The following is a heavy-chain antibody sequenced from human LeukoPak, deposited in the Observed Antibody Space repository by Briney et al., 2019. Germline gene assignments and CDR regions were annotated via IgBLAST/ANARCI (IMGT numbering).Heavy chain of an antibody. CDR3: ARGVWELVHSEGYYYYMVV. CDR2: VIPFFDTS. Sequence: GASVKVSCKASGGSFSSYAFSWVRQAPGQGLEWMGGVIPFFDTSNYAQKFQGRVTITADKSTSTAYMELSSLRSEDTATYYCARGVWELVHSEGYYYYMVVWGKGTTVTVSS. V-gene: IGHV1-69*06. J-gene: IGHJ6*03. CDR1: GGSFSSYA. D-gene: IGHD1-26*01.